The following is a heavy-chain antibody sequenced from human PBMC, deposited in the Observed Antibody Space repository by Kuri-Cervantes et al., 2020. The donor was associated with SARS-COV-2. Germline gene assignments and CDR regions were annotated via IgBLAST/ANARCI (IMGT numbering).Heavy chain of an antibody. J-gene: IGHJ2*01. Sequence: SGPTLVKPTQTLTLTCTFSGFSLSTSGVGVGWIRQPPGKALEWLALIYWNDDKRYSPSLKSRLTITKDTSKSQVVLTMTNMDPVDTATYYCARIGAGRYCSSTSCFEKPYWYFDLWGRGTLVTVSS. CDR1: GFSLSTSGVG. V-gene: IGHV2-5*01. D-gene: IGHD2-2*01. CDR2: IYWNDDK. CDR3: ARIGAGRYCSSTSCFEKPYWYFDL.